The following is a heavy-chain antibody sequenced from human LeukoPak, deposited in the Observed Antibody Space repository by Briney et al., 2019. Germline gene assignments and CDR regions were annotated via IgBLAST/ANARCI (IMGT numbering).Heavy chain of an antibody. CDR3: AKCPQWLRYYGTDV. J-gene: IGHJ6*02. D-gene: IGHD6-19*01. CDR2: ISDSGGST. V-gene: IGHV3-23*01. CDR1: GFTFSSHA. Sequence: GSLRLSCAASGFTFSSHAMSWVRQAPGKGLEWVSGISDSGGSTYYADSVKGRFTISRDNSKNTLYLQMNSLRVGDTAVYYCAKCPQWLRYYGTDVWGQGTTVTVS.